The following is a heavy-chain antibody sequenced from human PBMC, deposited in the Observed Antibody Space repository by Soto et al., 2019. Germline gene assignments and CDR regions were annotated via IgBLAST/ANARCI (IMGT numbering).Heavy chain of an antibody. CDR2: IYYSGST. Sequence: PSETLSLTCTVSGGSISSSSYYWGWIRQPPGKGLEWIGSIYYSGSTYYNPSLKSRVTISVDTSKNQFSLKLSSLTAADTAVYYCARLWAGATLFVYWGQGTLVTVSS. J-gene: IGHJ4*02. CDR1: GGSISSSSYY. D-gene: IGHD1-26*01. CDR3: ARLWAGATLFVY. V-gene: IGHV4-39*01.